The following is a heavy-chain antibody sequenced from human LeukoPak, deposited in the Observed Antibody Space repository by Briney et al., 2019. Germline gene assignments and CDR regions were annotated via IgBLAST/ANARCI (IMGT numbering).Heavy chain of an antibody. V-gene: IGHV4-34*01. CDR2: INHSGST. Sequence: PSETLSLTCAVYGGSFSGYYWSWIRQPPGKGLEWIGEINHSGSTNYNPSLKNRVTISVDTSKNQFSLKLSSVTAADTAVYYCAIGCSSTSCPGPFDYWGQGTLVTVSS. D-gene: IGHD2-2*01. J-gene: IGHJ4*02. CDR3: AIGCSSTSCPGPFDY. CDR1: GGSFSGYY.